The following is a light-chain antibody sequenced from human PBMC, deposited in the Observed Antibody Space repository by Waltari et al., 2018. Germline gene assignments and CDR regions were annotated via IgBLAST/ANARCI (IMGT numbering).Light chain of an antibody. V-gene: IGLV1-47*01. CDR2: RNN. J-gene: IGLJ3*02. CDR1: SSNIGRNY. Sequence: QSVLTQPPSASGTPGQRVTISCSGSSSNIGRNYVYWYQQLPGPAPKLRIYRNNQRTSWAPDLVAGSKSGTSASLAISGLRSEDEADYYCAAWDDSLSAWVFGGGTKLTVL. CDR3: AAWDDSLSAWV.